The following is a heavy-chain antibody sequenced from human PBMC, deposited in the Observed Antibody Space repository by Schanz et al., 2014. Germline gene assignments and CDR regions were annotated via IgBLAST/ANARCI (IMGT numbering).Heavy chain of an antibody. V-gene: IGHV3-30*03. D-gene: IGHD3-22*01. CDR2: ISYDGSDK. CDR3: ARDKGGYYPFDY. CDR1: GFTFSNYG. Sequence: QVQLVESGGGVVRPGRSLRLSCAASGFTFSNYGMHWVRQAPGKGLEWVAVISYDGSDKFYADSVKGRFTISRDNSNNTLSLQMNSLRAEDTAVYYCARDKGGYYPFDYWGQGSLVTVSS. J-gene: IGHJ4*02.